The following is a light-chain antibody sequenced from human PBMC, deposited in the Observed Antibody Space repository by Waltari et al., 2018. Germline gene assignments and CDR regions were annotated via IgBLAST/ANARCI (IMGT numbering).Light chain of an antibody. CDR2: VAS. CDR3: QQAVSFPFT. J-gene: IGKJ3*01. V-gene: IGKV1D-12*01. CDR1: QVLNSW. Sequence: DIQMTQSPSSVSASVGDRVSITCRSSQVLNSWLAWYQQKPGKAPKLLISVASRVQSGVPPRFSGAGSGRDFTLTISSLQPEDFATYYCQQAVSFPFTFGPGTKVDIK.